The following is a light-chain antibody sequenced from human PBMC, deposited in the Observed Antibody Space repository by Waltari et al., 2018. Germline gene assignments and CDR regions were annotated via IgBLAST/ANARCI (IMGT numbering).Light chain of an antibody. CDR2: SND. CDR1: SSTIGNSA. CDR3: AAWDDSLNGPI. V-gene: IGLV1-36*01. Sequence: QSVLTQPPSVSAAPRQRVTIPCSGSSSTIGNSAVNWYQQPPGKAPKLLIYSNDVLASGVSDRFSGSKSGSSASLAISGLQSEDEAEYYCAAWDDSLNGPIFGGGTKVTVL. J-gene: IGLJ2*01.